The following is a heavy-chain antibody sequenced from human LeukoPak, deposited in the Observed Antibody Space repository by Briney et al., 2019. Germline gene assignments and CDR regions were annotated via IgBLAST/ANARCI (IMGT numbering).Heavy chain of an antibody. CDR1: GFTFSDYY. CDR2: ISSSGSTI. J-gene: IGHJ3*02. Sequence: GGSLRLSCAASGFTFSDYYMSWIRQAPGKGLEWVSYISSSGSTIYFADSVKGRFTISRDNAKSSLYLQMNSLRAEDTAVYYCAGSRGLVQGDAFDIWGQGTVVTVSS. D-gene: IGHD6-19*01. CDR3: AGSRGLVQGDAFDI. V-gene: IGHV3-11*04.